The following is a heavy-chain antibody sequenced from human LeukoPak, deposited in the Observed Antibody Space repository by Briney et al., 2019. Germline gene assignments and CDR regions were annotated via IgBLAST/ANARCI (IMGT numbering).Heavy chain of an antibody. V-gene: IGHV5-51*01. D-gene: IGHD6-19*01. CDR2: IYPGDSDT. CDR3: VQWPLGYY. J-gene: IGHJ4*02. Sequence: NLGASLQISCKGSGYIFTSYWIGWVRQLPGKGLEWMGIIYPGDSDTRYSPSFQGQVTISADKSISTAYLQWSSLKASDTAMYYCVQWPLGYYWGQGTLVTVSS. CDR1: GYIFTSYW.